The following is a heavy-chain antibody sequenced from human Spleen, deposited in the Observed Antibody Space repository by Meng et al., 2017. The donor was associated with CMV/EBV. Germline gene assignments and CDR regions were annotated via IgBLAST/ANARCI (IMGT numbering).Heavy chain of an antibody. CDR3: AEDGYDYGDYGTPYYFAY. CDR1: GFKFTYYA. D-gene: IGHD4-17*01. V-gene: IGHV3-23*01. J-gene: IGHJ4*02. CDR2: ISGSGGRT. Sequence: GESLKISCAASGFKFTYYAMSWVRQAPGKGLEWVSTISGSGGRTHLADSVKGRFTISRDNSKNMLFLQMNSLRAEDTAVYYCAEDGYDYGDYGTPYYFAYWGQGTLVTVSS.